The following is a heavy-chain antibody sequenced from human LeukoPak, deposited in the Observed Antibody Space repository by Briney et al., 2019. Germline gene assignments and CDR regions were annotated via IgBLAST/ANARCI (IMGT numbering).Heavy chain of an antibody. J-gene: IGHJ4*02. D-gene: IGHD3-10*01. CDR1: GGSINNSISY. CDR3: ARGLFYYGSGSYRPYSFDH. Sequence: SETLSLTCTVSGGSINNSISYWGWIRQPPGEGLEWIGSIYYSGSTYYNPSLKSRGTISLDTSKNQFSLKLRSVTAADTAVYYCARGLFYYGSGSYRPYSFDHWGQGTLVTVSS. CDR2: IYYSGST. V-gene: IGHV4-39*07.